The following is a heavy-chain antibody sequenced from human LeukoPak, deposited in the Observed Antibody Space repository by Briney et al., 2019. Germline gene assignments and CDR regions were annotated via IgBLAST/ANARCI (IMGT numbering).Heavy chain of an antibody. Sequence: GGSLRLSCAASGFTFSSYAMSWVRQAPGKGLEWVSAISGSGGSTYYADSVKGRFTISRDNSKNTLYLQMNSLRAEDTAVYYYAKAQEYSSSSPGYWGQGTLVTVSS. CDR3: AKAQEYSSSSPGY. CDR1: GFTFSSYA. CDR2: ISGSGGST. V-gene: IGHV3-23*01. J-gene: IGHJ4*02. D-gene: IGHD6-6*01.